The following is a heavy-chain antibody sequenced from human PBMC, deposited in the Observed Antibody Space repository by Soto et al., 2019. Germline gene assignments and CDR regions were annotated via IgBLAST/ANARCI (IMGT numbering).Heavy chain of an antibody. CDR2: INPSGGST. V-gene: IGHV1-46*03. CDR1: GYTFTGYY. J-gene: IGHJ4*02. Sequence: QVQLVQSGAEVRKPGASVKVSCKASGYTFTGYYIHWVRQAPGQGLEWMGMINPSGGSTSYTQKFRGRVTVTRDTSTSTVYMELSNLRSEDTDVYYCVRGSSGDYDFWSGYYHFDFWGQGTLVTVSS. D-gene: IGHD3-3*01. CDR3: VRGSSGDYDFWSGYYHFDF.